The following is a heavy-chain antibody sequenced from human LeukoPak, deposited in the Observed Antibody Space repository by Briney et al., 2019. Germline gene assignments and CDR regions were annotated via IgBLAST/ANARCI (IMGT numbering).Heavy chain of an antibody. CDR3: ARAGSTGTNLNWVDP. CDR2: IYNSGST. CDR1: GGSISSYY. V-gene: IGHV4-59*01. D-gene: IGHD1-1*01. Sequence: SETLSLTCTVSGGSISSYYWSWIRQPPGKGLEWIGNIYNSGSTNYHPPLKRRVTISVDTSKHQFSLKLSSVTAADTAVYYCARAGSTGTNLNWVDPWGQGTLVTVSS. J-gene: IGHJ5*02.